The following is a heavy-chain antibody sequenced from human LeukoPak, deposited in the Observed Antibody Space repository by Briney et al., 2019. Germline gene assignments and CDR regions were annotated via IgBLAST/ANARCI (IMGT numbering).Heavy chain of an antibody. Sequence: GGSLRLSCAASGFTFSSNYMSWVRQAPGKGLEWVSVIYSGGSTYYADSVKGRFTISRDNSKNTLYLQMNSLRAEDTAVYYCARDPVIYYDILTGYLSWGQGTLVTVSS. J-gene: IGHJ4*02. CDR3: ARDPVIYYDILTGYLS. V-gene: IGHV3-53*01. CDR2: IYSGGST. D-gene: IGHD3-9*01. CDR1: GFTFSSNY.